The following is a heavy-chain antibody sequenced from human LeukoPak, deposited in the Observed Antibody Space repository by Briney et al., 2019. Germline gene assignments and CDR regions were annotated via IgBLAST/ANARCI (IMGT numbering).Heavy chain of an antibody. CDR1: GFTFSSSS. D-gene: IGHD6-19*01. V-gene: IGHV3-23*01. Sequence: VGSLRLSCAASGFTFSSSSMSWVRQAPGKGLEWVSVISGSGGSTDYADSVKGRFTISRDNSKNTLYLQMNSLRAEDTAVYYCAKGSGWYVWGQGTLVTVSS. CDR3: AKGSGWYV. J-gene: IGHJ4*02. CDR2: ISGSGGST.